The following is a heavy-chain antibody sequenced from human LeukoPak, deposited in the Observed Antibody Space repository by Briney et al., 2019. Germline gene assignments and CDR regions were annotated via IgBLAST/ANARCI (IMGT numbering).Heavy chain of an antibody. CDR1: GGSISSSSYY. D-gene: IGHD3-3*01. CDR3: GRESFYDFWSGYYCYFDY. Sequence: PSETLSLTCTVSGGSISSSSYYWGWIRQPPGKGLEWIGSSYFTGSTYYNPSLKSPVTISLDTSKNQFSLKLSSVTAADTAVYYCGRESFYDFWSGYYCYFDYWGQGTLVTVSS. CDR2: SYFTGST. V-gene: IGHV4-39*07. J-gene: IGHJ4*02.